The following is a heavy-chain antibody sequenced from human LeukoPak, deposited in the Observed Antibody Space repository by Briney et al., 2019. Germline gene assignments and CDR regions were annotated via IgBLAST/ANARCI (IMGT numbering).Heavy chain of an antibody. V-gene: IGHV3-53*01. CDR3: AKDRRGITGTTGDY. Sequence: GGSLRLSCAASGITVSTNYMSWVRQAPGKGLEWVSIIYSGGGTYYADSVKGRFTISRDNSKNTLYLQMNSLRAEDTAVYYCAKDRRGITGTTGDYWGQGTLVTVSS. D-gene: IGHD1-7*01. J-gene: IGHJ4*02. CDR1: GITVSTNY. CDR2: IYSGGGT.